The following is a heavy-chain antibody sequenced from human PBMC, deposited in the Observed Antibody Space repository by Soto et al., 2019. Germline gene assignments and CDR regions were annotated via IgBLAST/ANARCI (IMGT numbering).Heavy chain of an antibody. J-gene: IGHJ4*02. Sequence: GGSLRLSCAASGFTFSSYAMSWVRQAPGKGLEWVSAISGSGGSTWYADSVQGRFTISSDNSKNTLYLQMNSLRAEDTALYYCAKELSSMWFPLNSWGQGTLVTV. V-gene: IGHV3-23*01. CDR2: ISGSGGST. D-gene: IGHD6-13*01. CDR1: GFTFSSYA. CDR3: AKELSSMWFPLNS.